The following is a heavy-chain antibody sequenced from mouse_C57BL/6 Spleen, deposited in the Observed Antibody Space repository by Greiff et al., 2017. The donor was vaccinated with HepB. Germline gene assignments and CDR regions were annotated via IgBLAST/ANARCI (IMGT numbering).Heavy chain of an antibody. J-gene: IGHJ1*03. CDR1: GYAFSSYW. V-gene: IGHV1-80*01. CDR2: IYPGDGDT. D-gene: IGHD1-1*01. Sequence: QVQLQQSGAELVKPGASVKISCKASGYAFSSYWMNWVKQRPGKGLEWIGQIYPGDGDTNYNGKFKGKATLTADKSSSTAYMQLSSLTSEDSAVYCCARSGDYYGSHWYFDVWGTGTTVTVSS. CDR3: ARSGDYYGSHWYFDV.